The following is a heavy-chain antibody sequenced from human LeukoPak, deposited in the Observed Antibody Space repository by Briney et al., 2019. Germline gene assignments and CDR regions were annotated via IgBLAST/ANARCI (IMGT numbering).Heavy chain of an antibody. CDR3: ARYSCGGDCYSSHDAFDI. CDR2: IIPILGIA. V-gene: IGHV1-69*04. D-gene: IGHD2-21*02. Sequence: ASVKVSCKASGYTFTNYGISWVRQAPGQGLEWMGRIIPILGIANYAQKFQGRVTITADKSTSTAYMELSSLRSEDTAVYYCARYSCGGDCYSSHDAFDIWGQGTMVTVSS. J-gene: IGHJ3*02. CDR1: GYTFTNYG.